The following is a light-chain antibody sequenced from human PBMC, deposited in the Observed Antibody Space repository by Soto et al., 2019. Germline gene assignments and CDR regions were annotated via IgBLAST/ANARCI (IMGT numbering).Light chain of an antibody. CDR3: QHYGNSPFT. J-gene: IGKJ2*01. CDR1: QSVSINY. V-gene: IGKV3-20*01. Sequence: EIVLTQSPGTLSLSPGERATLSCRASQSVSINYLAWYQQKPGQAPRLLIYGTSSRATGIPDRFSGSGFGTDFTLTIDRLEPEDFVVYYCQHYGNSPFTFGQGTKLEIK. CDR2: GTS.